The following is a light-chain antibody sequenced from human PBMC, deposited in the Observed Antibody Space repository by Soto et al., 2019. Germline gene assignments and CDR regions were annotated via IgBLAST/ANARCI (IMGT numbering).Light chain of an antibody. V-gene: IGLV2-14*03. CDR1: SGDVGGYDY. Sequence: QSALTQPASVTGSPRQSITISCTGTSGDVGGYDYVSWYQQHPGKAPRLMIYDVNNRPSGVSDRFSGSKSGNTASLTISGLQAEDEADYYCSSYTSSLTYVFGTGTKLTVL. CDR2: DVN. J-gene: IGLJ1*01. CDR3: SSYTSSLTYV.